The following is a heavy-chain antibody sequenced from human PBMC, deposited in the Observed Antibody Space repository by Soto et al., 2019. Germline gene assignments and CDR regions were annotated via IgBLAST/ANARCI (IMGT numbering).Heavy chain of an antibody. J-gene: IGHJ6*02. CDR1: GYSFTSYW. D-gene: IGHD2-2*01. V-gene: IGHV5-51*01. Sequence: GESLKISCKGSGYSFTSYWIGWVRQMPGKGLEWMGIIYPGDSDTRYSPSFQGQVTISADKSISTAYLQWSSLKASDTAMYYCATGPGGNCSSTSCYSGYYYYYGMDVWGQGTTVTVSS. CDR2: IYPGDSDT. CDR3: ATGPGGNCSSTSCYSGYYYYYGMDV.